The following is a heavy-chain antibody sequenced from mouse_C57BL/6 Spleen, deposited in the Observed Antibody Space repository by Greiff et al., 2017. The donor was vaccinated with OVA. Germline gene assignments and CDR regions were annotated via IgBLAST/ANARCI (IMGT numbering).Heavy chain of an antibody. CDR1: GFTFSDYG. J-gene: IGHJ4*01. V-gene: IGHV5-17*01. Sequence: EVQRVESGGGLVKPGGSLKLSCAASGFTFSDYGMHWVRQAPEKGLEWVAYISSGSSTIYYADTVKGRFTISRDNAKNTLFLQMTSLRSEDTAMYYCARRGYYDTAHAMDYWGQGTSVTVSS. D-gene: IGHD2-4*01. CDR3: ARRGYYDTAHAMDY. CDR2: ISSGSSTI.